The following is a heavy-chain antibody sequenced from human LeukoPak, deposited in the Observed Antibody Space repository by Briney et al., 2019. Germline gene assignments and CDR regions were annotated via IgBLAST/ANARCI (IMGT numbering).Heavy chain of an antibody. V-gene: IGHV4-61*01. J-gene: IGHJ4*02. CDR3: ARVVIDATFDY. CDR1: GGSVSSGRYY. D-gene: IGHD2-15*01. CDR2: IYYSGGT. Sequence: SETLSLTCAVSGGSVSSGRYYWNWIRQPPGKGLEWIGHIYYSGGTIYNPSLKSRVTILVDTSKNQFSLELSSVTAADTAVYYCARVVIDATFDYWGQGTLVTVSS.